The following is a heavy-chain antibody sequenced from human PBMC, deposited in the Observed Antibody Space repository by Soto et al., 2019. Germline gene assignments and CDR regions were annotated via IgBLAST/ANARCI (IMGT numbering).Heavy chain of an antibody. CDR3: AREWEYSGFDDDYYHYGMDV. CDR1: GYNLTSYG. D-gene: IGHD5-12*01. Sequence: QVQLMQSGAEVKKPGASVRVSCKASGYNLTSYGISWVRQAPGQGLEWMGWISPYNGTTNYAQKFQGRVTVTTDTSTSTAYMDLRSLRSDDTAVYYCAREWEYSGFDDDYYHYGMDVWGQGTTVTVSS. J-gene: IGHJ6*02. V-gene: IGHV1-18*01. CDR2: ISPYNGTT.